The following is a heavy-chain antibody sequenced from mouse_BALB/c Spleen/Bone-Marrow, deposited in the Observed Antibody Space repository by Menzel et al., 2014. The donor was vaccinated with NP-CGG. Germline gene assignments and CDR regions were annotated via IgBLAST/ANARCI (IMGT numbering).Heavy chain of an antibody. CDR1: GFNIKDTY. Sequence: VQLLQSGAELVKPGASVKLSCTASGFNIKDTYMHWVKQRPKQGLEWIGRIDPANGNTRYDPKFQGKATITADTSSNTDYLQLSSLTSEDTAVNYCANYWYGWCFDVWGAGTTVTVAS. CDR2: IDPANGNT. V-gene: IGHV14-3*02. J-gene: IGHJ1*01. D-gene: IGHD2-14*01. CDR3: ANYWYGWCFDV.